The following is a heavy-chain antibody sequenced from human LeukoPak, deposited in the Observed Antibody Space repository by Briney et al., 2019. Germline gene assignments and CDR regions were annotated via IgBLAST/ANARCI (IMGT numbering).Heavy chain of an antibody. V-gene: IGHV5-51*01. CDR1: GYSFTSYW. D-gene: IGHD2-2*01. CDR3: AREIVVVPAAMSGFDP. J-gene: IGHJ5*02. CDR2: IYPGDSDT. Sequence: GESLKISCKGSGYSFTSYWIGWVRQMPGKGLEWMGIIYPGDSDTRYSPSFQGQVTISADKSISPAYLQWSSLKASDTAMYYCAREIVVVPAAMSGFDPWGQGTLVTVSS.